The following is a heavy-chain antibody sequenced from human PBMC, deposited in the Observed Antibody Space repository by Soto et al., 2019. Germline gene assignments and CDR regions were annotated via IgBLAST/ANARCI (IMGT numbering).Heavy chain of an antibody. V-gene: IGHV4-59*12. CDR3: ASRSGRAYYGMDV. J-gene: IGHJ6*02. CDR2: IYYSGST. D-gene: IGHD3-10*01. Sequence: SETLSLTCTVSGGSISSYYWSWIRQPPGKGLEWIGYIYYSGSTNYNPSLKSRVTISVDTSKNQFSLKLSSVTAADTAVYYCASRSGRAYYGMDVWAQGTTVTVSS. CDR1: GGSISSYY.